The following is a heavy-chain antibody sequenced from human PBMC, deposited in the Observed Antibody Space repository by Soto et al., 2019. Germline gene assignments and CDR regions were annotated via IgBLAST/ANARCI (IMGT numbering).Heavy chain of an antibody. CDR3: ARGRPQRIAARQGRNIVATTSPYYFDY. CDR1: GGSISSYY. J-gene: IGHJ4*02. V-gene: IGHV4-34*01. CDR2: INHSGST. Sequence: SETLSLTCTVSGGSISSYYWSWIRQPPGKGLEWIGEINHSGSTNYNPSLKSRVTISVDTSKNQFSLKLSSVTAADTAVYYCARGRPQRIAARQGRNIVATTSPYYFDYWGQGTLVTVSS. D-gene: IGHD5-12*01.